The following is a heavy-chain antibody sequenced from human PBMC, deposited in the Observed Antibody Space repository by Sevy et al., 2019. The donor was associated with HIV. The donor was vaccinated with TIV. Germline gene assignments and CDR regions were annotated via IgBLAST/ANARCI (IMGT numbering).Heavy chain of an antibody. CDR2: IRSKAYGGTT. CDR1: GFTFGDYA. CDR3: TRARETLYYYYRDV. Sequence: GGSLRLSCTASGFTFGDYAMSWFRQAPGKGLEWVGFIRSKAYGGTTEYAASVKGRFTISRDDSNRIAYLKMNSMETENTAVYYCTRARETLYYYYRDVWGKGTTVTVSS. J-gene: IGHJ6*03. D-gene: IGHD6-6*01. V-gene: IGHV3-49*03.